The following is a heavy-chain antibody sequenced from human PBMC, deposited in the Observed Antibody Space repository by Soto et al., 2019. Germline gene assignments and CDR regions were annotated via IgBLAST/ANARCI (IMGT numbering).Heavy chain of an antibody. CDR3: ERGSDYVGDYFDY. CDR1: GYTFTGYY. CDR2: ISAYNGNT. D-gene: IGHD4-17*01. Sequence: XSVKVTFKASGYTFTGYYMHWVRQAPGQGLEWMGWISAYNGNTNYAQKLQGRVTMTTDTSTSTAYMELRSLRSDDTAVYYCERGSDYVGDYFDYWGQGTLVTVSS. J-gene: IGHJ4*02. V-gene: IGHV1-18*04.